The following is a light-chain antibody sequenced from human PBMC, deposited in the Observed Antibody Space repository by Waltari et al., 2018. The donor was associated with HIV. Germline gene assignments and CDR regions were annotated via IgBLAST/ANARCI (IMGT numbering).Light chain of an antibody. J-gene: IGLJ2*01. CDR1: SLRIFF. V-gene: IGLV3-19*01. Sequence: SSELTQDPAVSVALGQTVRITCQGDSLRIFFASWYQHKPGQAPVLVIYGQNSRPSGIPDRFSVSNSGNTTSLTITGAQAEDEADYYCNSRDSSGVVVGGGTKLTVL. CDR3: NSRDSSGVV. CDR2: GQN.